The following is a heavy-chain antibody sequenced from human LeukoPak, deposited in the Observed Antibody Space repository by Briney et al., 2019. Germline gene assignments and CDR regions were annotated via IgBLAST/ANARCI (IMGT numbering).Heavy chain of an antibody. Sequence: QAGGPLRLSRVASGFTFRNYPMHWVRQAPGKGLQYVAAISGDGGNTYYATSVKGRFTISRDNSKNTLYLQMGSLRAEDMALYYCARETYGGNDYWGQGTLVTASS. CDR2: ISGDGGNT. CDR3: ARETYGGNDY. V-gene: IGHV3-64*01. D-gene: IGHD4/OR15-4a*01. CDR1: GFTFRNYP. J-gene: IGHJ4*02.